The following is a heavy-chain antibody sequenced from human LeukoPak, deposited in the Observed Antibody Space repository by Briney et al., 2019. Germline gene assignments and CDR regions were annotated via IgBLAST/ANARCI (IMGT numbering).Heavy chain of an antibody. V-gene: IGHV1-2*06. Sequence: ASVKVSCKASGYTFTGYYMHWVRQAPGQGLEWMGRINPNCGGTNYAQKFQGRVTKTRDTSISTAYMELSRLRADDTAVYYCARDLSASRNYWGQGTLVTVSS. J-gene: IGHJ4*02. CDR3: ARDLSASRNY. CDR1: GYTFTGYY. CDR2: INPNCGGT.